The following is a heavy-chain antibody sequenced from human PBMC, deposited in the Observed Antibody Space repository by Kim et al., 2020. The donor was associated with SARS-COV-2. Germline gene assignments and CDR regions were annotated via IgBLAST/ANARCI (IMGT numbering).Heavy chain of an antibody. J-gene: IGHJ3*02. V-gene: IGHV3-48*02. D-gene: IGHD1-26*01. CDR3: ARDYYYGFDI. Sequence: SVKGRFTISRDNAKKSLFLQMNSLRDEDTAVYYCARDYYYGFDIWGQGTMVTVSS.